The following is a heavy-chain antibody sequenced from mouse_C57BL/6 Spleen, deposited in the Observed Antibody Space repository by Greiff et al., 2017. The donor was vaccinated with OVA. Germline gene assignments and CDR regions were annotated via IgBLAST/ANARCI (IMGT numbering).Heavy chain of an antibody. V-gene: IGHV5-6*01. J-gene: IGHJ2*01. CDR3: ARRGAGPGYFDY. D-gene: IGHD3-3*01. CDR2: ISSGGSYT. CDR1: GFTFSSYG. Sequence: EVQLVESGGDLVKPGGSLKLSCAASGFTFSSYGMSWVRQTPDKRLEWVATISSGGSYTYYPDSVKGRFTISRDNAKNTLYLQMSSLKSEDTAMYYCARRGAGPGYFDYWGQGTTLTVSS.